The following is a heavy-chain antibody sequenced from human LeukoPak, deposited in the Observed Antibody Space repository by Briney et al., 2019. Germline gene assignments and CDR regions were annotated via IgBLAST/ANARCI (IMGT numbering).Heavy chain of an antibody. CDR3: ASGPYLVRGVIMDY. CDR1: GYNFASYW. Sequence: GESLKISCAGSGYNFASYWIGWMRQMPGKGLEWMGIIYPGDSDTRYSPSFQGQVTISADKSIGTAYLQWSSLKASDTAMYYCASGPYLVRGVIMDYWGQGTLVTVSS. V-gene: IGHV5-51*01. J-gene: IGHJ4*02. D-gene: IGHD3-10*01. CDR2: IYPGDSDT.